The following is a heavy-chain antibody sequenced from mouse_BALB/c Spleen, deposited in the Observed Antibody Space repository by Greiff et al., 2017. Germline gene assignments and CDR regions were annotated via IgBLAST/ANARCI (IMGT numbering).Heavy chain of an antibody. Sequence: VQLKESGPELVKPGASVKISCKASGYTFTDYNMHWVKQSHGKSLEWIGYIYPYNGGTGYNQKFKSKATLTVDNSSSTAYMELRSLTSEDSAVYYCARETTATEDYFDYWGQGTTLTVSS. CDR3: ARETTATEDYFDY. CDR2: IYPYNGGT. CDR1: GYTFTDYN. D-gene: IGHD1-2*01. V-gene: IGHV1S29*02. J-gene: IGHJ2*01.